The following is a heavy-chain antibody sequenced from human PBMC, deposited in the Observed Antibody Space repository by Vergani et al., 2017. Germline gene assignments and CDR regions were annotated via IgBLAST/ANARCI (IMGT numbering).Heavy chain of an antibody. CDR1: GGSISSYY. CDR3: ARGGSSGWYGGGFDY. Sequence: QVQLQESGPGLVKPSETLSLTCTVSGGSISSYYWSWIRQPPGKGLEWIGRIYTSGSTNYNPSLKSRVTISVDTSKNQFSLKLSSVTAADTAVYYCARGGSSGWYGGGFDYWGQGTLVTVSS. J-gene: IGHJ4*02. V-gene: IGHV4-4*07. D-gene: IGHD6-19*01. CDR2: IYTSGST.